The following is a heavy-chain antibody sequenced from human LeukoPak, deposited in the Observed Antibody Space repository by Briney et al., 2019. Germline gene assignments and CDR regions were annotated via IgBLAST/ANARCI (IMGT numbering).Heavy chain of an antibody. CDR1: GFTFNTYA. J-gene: IGHJ6*03. CDR3: TRARVVTVPGTADYYFYMDV. CDR2: MTTISTLM. Sequence: PGGSLRLSCAASGFTFNTYAMNWVRQAPGKGLEGVSSMTTISTLMYYAASVKGRFTVSRDNAKNSLYLQMNSVRAEDTAVYYCTRARVVTVPGTADYYFYMDVWGRGTTVTVSS. V-gene: IGHV3-21*01. D-gene: IGHD6-19*01.